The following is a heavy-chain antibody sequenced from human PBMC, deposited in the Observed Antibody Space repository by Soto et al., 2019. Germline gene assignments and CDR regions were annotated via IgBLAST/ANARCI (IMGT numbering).Heavy chain of an antibody. J-gene: IGHJ6*02. CDR2: INAGNGNT. Sequence: QVQLVQSGAEVKKPGASVKVSCKASGYTFTSYALHWVRQAPGQRLEWMGWINAGNGNTKYSQKFQGRVTITRDAAASVAYMELSSLRSEDTVVYYSARGPLLGGDVWGQGTTGTGSS. V-gene: IGHV1-3*01. CDR3: ARGPLLGGDV. CDR1: GYTFTSYA. D-gene: IGHD3-10*01.